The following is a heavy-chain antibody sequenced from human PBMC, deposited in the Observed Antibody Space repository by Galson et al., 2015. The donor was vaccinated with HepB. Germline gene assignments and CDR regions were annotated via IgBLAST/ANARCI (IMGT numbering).Heavy chain of an antibody. CDR3: AKDSVPITMIVVVITEWYFDL. D-gene: IGHD3-22*01. V-gene: IGHV3-30*18. Sequence: SLRLSCAASGFTFSSYGMHWVRQAPGKGLEWVAVISYDGSNKYYADSVKGRFTISRDNSKNTLYLQMNSLRAEDTAVYYCAKDSVPITMIVVVITEWYFDLWGRGTLVTVSS. J-gene: IGHJ2*01. CDR1: GFTFSSYG. CDR2: ISYDGSNK.